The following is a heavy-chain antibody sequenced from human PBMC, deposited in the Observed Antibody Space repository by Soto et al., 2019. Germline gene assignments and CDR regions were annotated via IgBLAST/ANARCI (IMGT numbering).Heavy chain of an antibody. CDR2: ITADGGGT. D-gene: IGHD6-19*01. CDR3: AKDRGGSGWSKFDC. J-gene: IGHJ4*02. V-gene: IGHV3-23*01. CDR1: GFTFSSYI. Sequence: PGGSLRLSCTASGFTFSSYIMNWVRQAPGKGLEWISTITADGGGTFYADSVKGRFTISRDNSKNTLYLQMDNLRAEDTALYYCAKDRGGSGWSKFDCWGQGTQVPV.